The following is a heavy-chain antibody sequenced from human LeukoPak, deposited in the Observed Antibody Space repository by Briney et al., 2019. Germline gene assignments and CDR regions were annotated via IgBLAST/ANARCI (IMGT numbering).Heavy chain of an antibody. CDR2: ISSSSSYI. V-gene: IGHV3-21*01. D-gene: IGHD6-13*01. CDR3: AREGIAAAGPAGFDP. Sequence: PGGSLRLSCAASGFTFSSYSMNWVRQAPGKGLEWVSSISSSSSYIYYADSVKGRFTISRDNAKNSLYLQMNSLRAEDTAVYYCAREGIAAAGPAGFDPWGQGTLVTVSS. CDR1: GFTFSSYS. J-gene: IGHJ5*02.